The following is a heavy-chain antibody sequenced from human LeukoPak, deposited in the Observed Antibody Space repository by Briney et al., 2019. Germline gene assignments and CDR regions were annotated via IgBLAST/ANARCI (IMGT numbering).Heavy chain of an antibody. J-gene: IGHJ4*02. CDR1: GFTFKNYA. D-gene: IGHD3-9*01. Sequence: PGASLRLSCAASGFTFKNYAMTWVRQAPGKGLQWVSAISGRDDSTYYADSVKGRFTISRDISKNTLFLQMNNLRADDTGVYYCAKWGDYDVLTGYYDSDYWGQGTLVTVSS. CDR2: ISGRDDST. CDR3: AKWGDYDVLTGYYDSDY. V-gene: IGHV3-23*01.